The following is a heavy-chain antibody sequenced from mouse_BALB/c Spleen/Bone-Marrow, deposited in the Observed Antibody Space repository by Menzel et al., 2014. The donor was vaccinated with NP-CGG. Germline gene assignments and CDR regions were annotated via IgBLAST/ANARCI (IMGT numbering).Heavy chain of an antibody. D-gene: IGHD1-1*01. V-gene: IGHV4-1*02. CDR2: INPDSTTI. CDR3: ARLGYYGVMVY. J-gene: IGHJ4*01. CDR1: GFDFSRYW. Sequence: DVMLVESGGGLVQPGGSLKLSCAASGFDFSRYWMSWVRQAPGKGLEWIGEINPDSTTINYTPSLKNKFIISRDNAKNTLYLQMSKVRSEDTALYYCARLGYYGVMVYWGQGTSVTVSS.